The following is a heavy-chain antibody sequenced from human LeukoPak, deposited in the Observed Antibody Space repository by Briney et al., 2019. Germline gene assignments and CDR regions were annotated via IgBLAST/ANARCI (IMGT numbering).Heavy chain of an antibody. CDR1: GFTFSNLW. D-gene: IGHD1-1*01. V-gene: IGHV3-49*03. Sequence: GGSLRLSCTASGFTFSNLWMGWIRQAPGKGLEWVGFIRSKAYGETADYAASVKGRFTISRDDSKAIAYLQMNSLKTEDTAVYHCTRDRGAYNLYDYWGQGTLVTVSS. CDR2: IRSKAYGETA. CDR3: TRDRGAYNLYDY. J-gene: IGHJ4*02.